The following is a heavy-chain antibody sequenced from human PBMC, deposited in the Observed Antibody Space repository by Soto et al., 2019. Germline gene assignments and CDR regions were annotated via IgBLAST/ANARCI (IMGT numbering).Heavy chain of an antibody. D-gene: IGHD4-17*01. J-gene: IGHJ4*02. Sequence: EVQLVESGGGLVQPGGSLRLSCAASGFTFSSYWMHWVRQAPGKGLVWVSRINGDGSRTSYADSVKGRFAISRDNAKNTVDLQMDSLRAEDTAVYYCARGVAGRYYSDYWGQGTLVTVSS. CDR3: ARGVAGRYYSDY. V-gene: IGHV3-74*01. CDR1: GFTFSSYW. CDR2: INGDGSRT.